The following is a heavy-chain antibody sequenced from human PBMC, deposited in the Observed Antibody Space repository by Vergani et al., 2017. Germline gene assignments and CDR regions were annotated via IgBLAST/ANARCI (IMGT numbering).Heavy chain of an antibody. CDR2: ISSSSSYI. Sequence: DVHLAESGGGFFQPGGSLRLSCTASGFTFSNYWMQWVRQAPGKGLMWVSSISSSSSYIHYSDSLKGRFTISRDNAKSSLYLQMNSLRAEDTGVYYCARDRYYRGSGSYPYFYYYGLDVWGQGTAVTVSS. J-gene: IGHJ6*02. CDR3: ARDRYYRGSGSYPYFYYYGLDV. V-gene: IGHV3-21*01. D-gene: IGHD3-10*01. CDR1: GFTFSNYW.